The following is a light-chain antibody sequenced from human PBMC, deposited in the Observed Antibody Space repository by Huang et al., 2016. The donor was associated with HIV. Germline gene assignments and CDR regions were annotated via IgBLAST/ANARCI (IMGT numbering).Light chain of an antibody. CDR3: QQTYSTLWA. CDR1: QNIGNY. V-gene: IGKV1-39*01. Sequence: DVHMTQSPSSLSASVGDRVTITCRTNQNIGNYLNWYQQRPGKAPNLLIYATSNLQAGVPSRFSGSGSGTVFILNINNRQLEDFATYYCQQTYSTLWAFGQGTKVEIK. J-gene: IGKJ1*01. CDR2: ATS.